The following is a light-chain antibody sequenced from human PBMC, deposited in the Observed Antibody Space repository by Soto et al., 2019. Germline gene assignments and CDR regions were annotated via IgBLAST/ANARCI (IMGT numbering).Light chain of an antibody. Sequence: DIQMTHSPSILSASVGDRFTITCRASQSISNWLAWYQQKPGRAPKVLIYDASSLKSGVPSRFSGSGSGTEFTLTISSLQTDDIAPYYCQQYKSYSYTFGQGTNLEI. CDR3: QQYKSYSYT. CDR1: QSISNW. V-gene: IGKV1-5*01. J-gene: IGKJ2*01. CDR2: DAS.